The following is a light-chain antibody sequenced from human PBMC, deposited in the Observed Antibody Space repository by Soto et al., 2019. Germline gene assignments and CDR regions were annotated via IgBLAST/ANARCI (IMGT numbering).Light chain of an antibody. Sequence: AIEMTQYPSSLSASVGDRVTITCRSGQGIGNDLAWFQQRPGKAPKLLIYAASGLQSGVPSRFSGSGSGTYFTLTIYSLQPEDFATYYSLLDFNYPWTSGHGTKVDI. CDR2: AAS. CDR1: QGIGND. CDR3: LLDFNYPWT. V-gene: IGKV1-6*01. J-gene: IGKJ1*01.